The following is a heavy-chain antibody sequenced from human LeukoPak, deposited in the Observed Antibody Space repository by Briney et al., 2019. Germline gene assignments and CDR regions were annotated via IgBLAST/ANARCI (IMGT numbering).Heavy chain of an antibody. J-gene: IGHJ5*02. V-gene: IGHV1-2*02. CDR2: INPDSGAT. CDR1: GYTFTGYY. Sequence: GASVKVSCKASGYTFTGYYMHWVRQAPGQGLEWMGWINPDSGATKYAQKFQGRVTLTTDTSTGTAYMELRSLRSDDTAVYYCARDYGSGWANWFDPWGQGTLVTVSS. CDR3: ARDYGSGWANWFDP. D-gene: IGHD6-19*01.